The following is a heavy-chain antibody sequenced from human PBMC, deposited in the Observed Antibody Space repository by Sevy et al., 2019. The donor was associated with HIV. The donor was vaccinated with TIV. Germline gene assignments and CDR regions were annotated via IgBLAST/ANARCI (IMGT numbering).Heavy chain of an antibody. CDR1: GFTFSNAW. Sequence: GGSLRLSCAASGFTFSNAWMSWVRQAPGKGLEWVGRIKSKTDGGTTDYAAPVKGRFTIPRDDSKITLYLQMNSLKTEDTAVYYCTTPLPVEMATIGYYYYMDVWGKGTTVTVSS. J-gene: IGHJ6*03. D-gene: IGHD5-12*01. V-gene: IGHV3-15*01. CDR2: IKSKTDGGTT. CDR3: TTPLPVEMATIGYYYYMDV.